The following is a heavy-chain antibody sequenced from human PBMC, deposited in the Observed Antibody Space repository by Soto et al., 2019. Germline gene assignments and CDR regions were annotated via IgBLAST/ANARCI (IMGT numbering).Heavy chain of an antibody. V-gene: IGHV4-34*01. D-gene: IGHD2-2*01. J-gene: IGHJ5*02. Sequence: PSETLSLTCAVYGGSFSGYYWSWIRQPPGKGLEWIGEINHSGSTNYNPSLKSRVTISVDTSKNQFSLKMSSVTAADTAVYYCSRAHKDIVVVPAAIVHLNCSGGSCYSNWFDPWGQGTLVTVSS. CDR3: SRAHKDIVVVPAAIVHLNCSGGSCYSNWFDP. CDR2: INHSGST. CDR1: GGSFSGYY.